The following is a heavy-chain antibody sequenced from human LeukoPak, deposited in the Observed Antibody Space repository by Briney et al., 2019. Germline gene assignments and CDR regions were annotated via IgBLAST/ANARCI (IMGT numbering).Heavy chain of an antibody. CDR2: ISSSGSTI. CDR3: AREPPLEATTEVDY. CDR1: GFTFSSYE. J-gene: IGHJ4*02. V-gene: IGHV3-48*03. D-gene: IGHD1-26*01. Sequence: PGGSLRLSCAASGFTFSSYEMNWVRQAPGKGLEWVSYISSSGSTIYYADSVKGRFTISRDNAKNSLYLQMNSLRAEDTAVYYCAREPPLEATTEVDYWGQGTLVTVSS.